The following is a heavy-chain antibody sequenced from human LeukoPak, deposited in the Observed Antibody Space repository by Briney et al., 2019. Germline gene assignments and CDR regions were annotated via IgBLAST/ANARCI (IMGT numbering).Heavy chain of an antibody. Sequence: GSSVKVSCKASGGTFSSYALSWVRQAPGQGLEWMGGVLPFFGTANYAQKFQGRVTITTDESTSTSYMELSSLRSEDTAVYYCARDYDSSGFYYWGTFGYWGQGTLVTVSS. CDR1: GGTFSSYA. J-gene: IGHJ4*02. D-gene: IGHD3-22*01. V-gene: IGHV1-69*05. CDR2: VLPFFGTA. CDR3: ARDYDSSGFYYWGTFGY.